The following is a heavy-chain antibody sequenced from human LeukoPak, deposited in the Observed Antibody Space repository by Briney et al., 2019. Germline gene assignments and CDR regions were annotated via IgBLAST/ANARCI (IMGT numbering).Heavy chain of an antibody. CDR3: ARVGDGYNLADY. J-gene: IGHJ4*02. V-gene: IGHV1-8*01. D-gene: IGHD5-24*01. Sequence: ASVKVSCTASGYTFTSYDINWVRQATGQGLEWMGWMNPNSGNTGYAQKFQGRVTMTRNTSISTAYMELSSLRSEDTAVYYCARVGDGYNLADYWGQGTLATVSS. CDR1: GYTFTSYD. CDR2: MNPNSGNT.